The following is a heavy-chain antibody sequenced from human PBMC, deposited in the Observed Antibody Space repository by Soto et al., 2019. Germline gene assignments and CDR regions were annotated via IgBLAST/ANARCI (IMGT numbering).Heavy chain of an antibody. J-gene: IGHJ6*02. CDR3: AREIAKGSGRQRDMDV. V-gene: IGHV6-1*01. CDR1: GDSVSSNSAA. Sequence: SQTLSLTCAISGDSVSSNSAAWNWIRQSPSRGLEWLGRTYYRSKWYNDYAVSVKSRITINPDTSKNQFSLQLNSVTPEDTAVYYCAREIAKGSGRQRDMDVWGQGTTVTVYS. D-gene: IGHD3-3*01. CDR2: TYYRSKWYN.